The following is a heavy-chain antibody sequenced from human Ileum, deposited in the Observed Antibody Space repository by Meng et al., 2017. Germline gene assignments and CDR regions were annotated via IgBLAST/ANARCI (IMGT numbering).Heavy chain of an antibody. J-gene: IGHJ2*01. CDR1: GGSLSSSSSY. Sequence: LQRTHVCSGMVKPSDTLSRICPVSGGSLSSSSSYWCCVRQPPGKGLGCIVSIYYSGSTYHNPAHKSRVTISVDTSKNQVSLKLSSVPAADTAVYYCASPVGEMATTEDWYFDLWGRGTLVTVSS. CDR2: IYYSGST. V-gene: IGHV4-39*07. D-gene: IGHD5-24*01. CDR3: ASPVGEMATTEDWYFDL.